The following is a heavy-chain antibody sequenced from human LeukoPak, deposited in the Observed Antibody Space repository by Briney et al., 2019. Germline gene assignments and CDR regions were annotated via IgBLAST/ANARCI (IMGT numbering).Heavy chain of an antibody. Sequence: ASVKVSCKASGYSFTDYYIHWVRQAPGQGLEWMGRINPNNGGTVYARKFLGRVTITRDTSITTAYMDLNSLRSDDTAVYYCAGADRFGNAPDWYFALWGRGTLVSVSS. V-gene: IGHV1-2*06. CDR2: INPNNGGT. CDR3: AGADRFGNAPDWYFAL. D-gene: IGHD3-16*01. J-gene: IGHJ2*01. CDR1: GYSFTDYY.